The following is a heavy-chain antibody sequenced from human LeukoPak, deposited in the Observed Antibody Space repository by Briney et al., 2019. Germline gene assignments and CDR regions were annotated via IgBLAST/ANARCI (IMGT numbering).Heavy chain of an antibody. V-gene: IGHV3-7*01. D-gene: IGHD6-13*01. J-gene: IGHJ4*02. CDR1: AFSLNTYN. Sequence: GGSLRLSCAASAFSLNTYNMNWVRQAPGKGLEWVANIKQDGSEKYYVDSVKGRFTISRDNAKNSLYLQMNSLRAEDTAIYYCVRAGRVATEDWGQGTLVTVSS. CDR2: IKQDGSEK. CDR3: VRAGRVATED.